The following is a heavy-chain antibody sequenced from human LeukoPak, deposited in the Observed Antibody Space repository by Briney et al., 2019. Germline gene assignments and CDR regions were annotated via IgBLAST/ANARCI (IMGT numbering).Heavy chain of an antibody. CDR3: ARGYSNSLFDY. CDR2: IYSGGST. Sequence: GGSLRLSCAASGFTVSSNYMSWVRQAPGKGLEWVSVIYSGGSTYYADSVKGRFTISRDNSKNTLYLQMNSLRAEDTAVYYCARGYSNSLFDYWGQGTLVTVSS. V-gene: IGHV3-53*01. D-gene: IGHD6-13*01. J-gene: IGHJ4*02. CDR1: GFTVSSNY.